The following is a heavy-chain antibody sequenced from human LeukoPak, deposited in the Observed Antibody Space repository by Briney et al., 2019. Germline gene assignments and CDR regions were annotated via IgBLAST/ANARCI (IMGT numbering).Heavy chain of an antibody. Sequence: GGSLRLSCAASGFTFSIYCMHWVRQAPGKGLEWVAVISYDGSNKYYADSVKGRFTISRDNSKNTLYLQMNSVRAEDTAVYYCAKDEAYSYGKTFDYWGQGTLVTVSS. D-gene: IGHD5-18*01. CDR1: GFTFSIYC. V-gene: IGHV3-30*18. CDR3: AKDEAYSYGKTFDY. CDR2: ISYDGSNK. J-gene: IGHJ4*02.